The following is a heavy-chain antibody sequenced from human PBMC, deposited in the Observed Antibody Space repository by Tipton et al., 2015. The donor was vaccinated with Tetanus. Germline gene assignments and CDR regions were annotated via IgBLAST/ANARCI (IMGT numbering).Heavy chain of an antibody. D-gene: IGHD6-6*01. CDR2: IYYSGST. CDR1: GGSISSYY. Sequence: TLSLTCTVSGGSISSYYWSWIRQPPGKGLEWIGYIYYSGSTNYNPSLKSRVTISVDTSKNQFSLKLSSVTAADTAVYYCARDQGGGRVVRLNWFGPWGQGTLVTVSS. V-gene: IGHV4-59*01. CDR3: ARDQGGGRVVRLNWFGP. J-gene: IGHJ5*02.